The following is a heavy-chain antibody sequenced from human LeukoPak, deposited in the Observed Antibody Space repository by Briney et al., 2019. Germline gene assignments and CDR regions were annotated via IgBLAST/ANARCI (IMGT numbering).Heavy chain of an antibody. J-gene: IGHJ4*02. CDR1: GYTFTSYA. CDR2: INAGNGNT. D-gene: IGHD2-2*01. V-gene: IGHV1-3*01. Sequence: ASVKVSCKASGYTFTSYAMHWVRQAPGQRLEWMGWINAGNGNTKYSQKFLGRVTITRDTSASTAYMELSSLRSEDTAVYYCALGYCSSTSCYSFDYWGQGTLVTVSS. CDR3: ALGYCSSTSCYSFDY.